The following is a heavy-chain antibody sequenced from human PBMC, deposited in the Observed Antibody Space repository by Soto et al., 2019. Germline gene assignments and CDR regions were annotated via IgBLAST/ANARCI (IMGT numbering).Heavy chain of an antibody. V-gene: IGHV4-39*01. J-gene: IGHJ6*02. Sequence: PSETLSLTCTVSGGSISSSSYYWGWIRQPPGKGLEWIGSIYYSGSTHYNPSLKSRVTISVDTSKNQFSLKLSSVTAADTAVYYCARLGYSYVYYYYGMDVWGQGTTVTVSS. CDR3: ARLGYSYVYYYYGMDV. D-gene: IGHD5-18*01. CDR1: GGSISSSSYY. CDR2: IYYSGST.